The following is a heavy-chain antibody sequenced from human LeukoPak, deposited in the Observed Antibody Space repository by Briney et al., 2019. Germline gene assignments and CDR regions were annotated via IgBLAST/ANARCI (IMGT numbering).Heavy chain of an antibody. D-gene: IGHD5-18*01. CDR3: ARVDGYSYVNWFDP. CDR1: GYTFTGYY. CDR2: INPNSGGT. Sequence: GASVKVSCKASGYTFTGYYMHWVRQAPGQGLEWMGWINPNSGGTNYAQKFQGRVTMTRDTSISTAYMELSRLSSVTAADTAVYYCARVDGYSYVNWFDPWGQGTLVTVSS. J-gene: IGHJ5*02. V-gene: IGHV1-2*02.